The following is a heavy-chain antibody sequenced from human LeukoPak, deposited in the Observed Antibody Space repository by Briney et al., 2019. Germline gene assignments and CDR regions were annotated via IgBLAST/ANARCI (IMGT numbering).Heavy chain of an antibody. CDR3: ARAPPPMYSSSAPFDY. CDR1: GNSFSAYY. D-gene: IGHD6-6*01. J-gene: IGHJ4*02. CDR2: IYSSGNT. V-gene: IGHV4-4*09. Sequence: PSETLSLTCTVSGNSFSAYYWSWIRQPPGRGLEWIGYIYSSGNTNYNPSLKSRVTISVCTSKKQHSLKLTSVTAADTAVHYCARAPPPMYSSSAPFDYWGQGSPVSVSS.